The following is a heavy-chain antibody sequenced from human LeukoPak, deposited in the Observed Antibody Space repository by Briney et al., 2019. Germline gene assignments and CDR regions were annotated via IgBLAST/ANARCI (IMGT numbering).Heavy chain of an antibody. CDR1: GGSISSYY. CDR2: IYYSGST. J-gene: IGHJ4*02. V-gene: IGHV4-59*01. D-gene: IGHD3-3*01. CDR3: ARGFDFWSGKEL. Sequence: PSETLSLTCTVSGGSISSYYWSWTRQPPGKGLEWIGYIYYSGSTNYNPSLKSRVTISVDTSKNQFSLKLSSVTAADTAVYYCARGFDFWSGKELWGQGTLVTVSS.